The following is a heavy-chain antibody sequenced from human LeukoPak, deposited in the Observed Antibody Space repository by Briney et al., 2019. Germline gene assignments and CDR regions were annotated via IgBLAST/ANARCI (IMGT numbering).Heavy chain of an antibody. CDR1: GFPFKNYR. Sequence: GGALQLSCSASGFPFKNYRINWVRQAPGKGLEWVSSINSSSSYIYYEDSVKGRFTISRDNAKNSLYLQMNSLRAEGTAVYYCARDLEGWRQLWRGIDYWGQGTLVTVSS. CDR3: ARDLEGWRQLWRGIDY. V-gene: IGHV3-21*04. CDR2: INSSSSYI. J-gene: IGHJ4*02. D-gene: IGHD5-18*01.